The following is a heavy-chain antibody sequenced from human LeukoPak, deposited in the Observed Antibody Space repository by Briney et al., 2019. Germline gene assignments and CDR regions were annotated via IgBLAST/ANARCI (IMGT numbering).Heavy chain of an antibody. CDR2: ISGGSRHI. CDR1: GFTFSDHS. Sequence: GGSLRLSCAASGFTFSDHSMNWVRQAPGQGLEWVSSISGGSRHIYYADSLKGRFTISRDDAKNSLYLQMSSLKAEDTAVYYCARGDYYYYGLDVWGQGTTVTVSS. J-gene: IGHJ6*02. CDR3: ARGDYYYYGLDV. V-gene: IGHV3-21*01.